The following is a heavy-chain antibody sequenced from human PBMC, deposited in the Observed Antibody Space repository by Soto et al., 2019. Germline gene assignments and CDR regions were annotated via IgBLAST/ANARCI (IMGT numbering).Heavy chain of an antibody. V-gene: IGHV3-21*01. J-gene: IGHJ6*02. D-gene: IGHD6-19*01. CDR3: ARGGIAVAGTNYYYGMDV. CDR2: ISSSSSYI. CDR1: GFTFSSYR. Sequence: XGSLRLSSAAAGFTFSSYRVTWVSQAPGKGLEWVSSISSSSSYIYYADSVKGRFTISRDNAKNSLYLQMNSLRAEDTAVYYCARGGIAVAGTNYYYGMDVWGQGTTVTVSS.